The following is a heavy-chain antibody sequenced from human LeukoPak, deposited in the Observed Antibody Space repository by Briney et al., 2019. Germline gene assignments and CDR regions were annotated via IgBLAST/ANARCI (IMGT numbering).Heavy chain of an antibody. J-gene: IGHJ4*01. CDR2: ISYDGDNK. CDR1: GFTFSNYA. Sequence: GGSLRLSCAASGFTFSNYAMHWVRQAPGKGLEWVALISYDGDNKYYADSVKGRFTISRDNSKNTLYVQMNSLRAEDTALYYCARDWGKTTVYSFDFWGQGTLVTVSS. D-gene: IGHD4-17*01. V-gene: IGHV3-30-3*01. CDR3: ARDWGKTTVYSFDF.